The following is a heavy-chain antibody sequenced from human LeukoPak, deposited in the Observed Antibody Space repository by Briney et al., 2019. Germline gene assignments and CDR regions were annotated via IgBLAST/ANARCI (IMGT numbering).Heavy chain of an antibody. J-gene: IGHJ4*02. Sequence: SETLSLTCTVSGGSINAYSWIRQPPGKGLGWIGYIYYSGSTNYNPSLKSRIIISLDTSKNQFSLKLTSVTAADTAVYYCAGGGWSGYIQRYWGQGTLVTVSS. CDR1: GGSINAY. V-gene: IGHV4-59*01. D-gene: IGHD5-12*01. CDR3: AGGGWSGYIQRY. CDR2: IYYSGST.